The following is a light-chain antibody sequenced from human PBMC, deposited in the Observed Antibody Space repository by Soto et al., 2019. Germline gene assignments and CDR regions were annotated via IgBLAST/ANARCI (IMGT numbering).Light chain of an antibody. V-gene: IGKV3-20*01. CDR3: QQYDSSPLT. J-gene: IGKJ4*01. CDR1: QSVSSNY. CDR2: GAS. Sequence: ESVLTQSPGTLSLSPWERATLSCRASQSVSSNYLAWYRQKPGQASRLLIYGASTRATGIPDRFSGSGSGTDSTLTISRLEPEDFAVYYCQQYDSSPLTFGGGTKVDIK.